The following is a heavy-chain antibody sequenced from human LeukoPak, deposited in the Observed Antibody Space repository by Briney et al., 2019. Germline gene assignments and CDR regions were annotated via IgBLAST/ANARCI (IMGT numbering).Heavy chain of an antibody. D-gene: IGHD5-18*01. V-gene: IGHV1-2*02. CDR1: GYTFSAYY. CDR3: ARGLVRIQLWHY. Sequence: ASVKVSCKASGYTFSAYYMRWVRQAPGQGLEWMGWINPNSGGTNYAQKFQGRVTMTRDTSISTAYMELSRLRSDDTAVYYCARGLVRIQLWHYWGQGTLVTVSS. J-gene: IGHJ4*02. CDR2: INPNSGGT.